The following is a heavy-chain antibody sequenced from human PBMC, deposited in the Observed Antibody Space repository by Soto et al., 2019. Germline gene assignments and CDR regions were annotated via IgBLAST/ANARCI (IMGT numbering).Heavy chain of an antibody. J-gene: IGHJ6*03. D-gene: IGHD2-21*01. CDR3: AKSLLFVDHGYMDV. CDR1: GGSFTSYS. Sequence: QVQLVQSGAELKKPGSSVKVSCEASGGSFTSYSLTWVRQAPGQGLEWMGRIIPIQGKANYALKFQDRVTITADRSTRTVYMELTSLRPEDTAVYICAKSLLFVDHGYMDVWGKGTTVTVSS. V-gene: IGHV1-69*02. CDR2: IIPIQGKA.